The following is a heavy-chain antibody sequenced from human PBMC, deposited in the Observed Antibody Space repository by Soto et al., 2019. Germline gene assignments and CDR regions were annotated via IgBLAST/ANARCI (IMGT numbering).Heavy chain of an antibody. V-gene: IGHV1-18*01. CDR3: ASSLLGYCSGGSCYYDYGMDV. D-gene: IGHD2-15*01. J-gene: IGHJ6*02. CDR1: GYTFTSYG. CDR2: ISAYNGNT. Sequence: ASVKVSCKASGYTFTSYGINWVRQAPGQGLEWMGWISAYNGNTNYAQKLQGRVTMTTDTSTSTAYMELRSLRSDDTAVYYCASSLLGYCSGGSCYYDYGMDVWG.